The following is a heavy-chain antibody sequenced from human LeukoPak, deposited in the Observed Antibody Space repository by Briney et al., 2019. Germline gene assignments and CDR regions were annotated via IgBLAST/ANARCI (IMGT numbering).Heavy chain of an antibody. CDR2: IYTRGST. D-gene: IGHD3-9*01. V-gene: IGHV4-4*07. CDR3: ARAGYYDILTGYYGDNWFDP. CDR1: GGSISSYY. J-gene: IGHJ5*02. Sequence: SETLSLTCTVSGGSISSYYWSWIRQPAGKGLEWIGRIYTRGSTNYNPSLKSRVTMSVDTSKNQFSLKLSSVTAADTAVYFCARAGYYDILTGYYGDNWFDPWGQGNLVTVSS.